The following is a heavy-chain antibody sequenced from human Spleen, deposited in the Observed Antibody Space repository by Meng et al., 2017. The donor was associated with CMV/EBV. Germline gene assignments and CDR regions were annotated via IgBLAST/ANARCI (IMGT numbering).Heavy chain of an antibody. Sequence: GGSLRLSCAASGFTFDDYGMSWVRQAPGKGLEWVSGINWNGGSTGCADSVKGRFTVSRDNAKNYLYLQMNSLRAEDTALYYCARAMYYHGSGSYLPYYFDYWGQGTLVTVSS. D-gene: IGHD3-10*01. CDR1: GFTFDDYG. CDR2: INWNGGST. CDR3: ARAMYYHGSGSYLPYYFDY. V-gene: IGHV3-20*04. J-gene: IGHJ4*02.